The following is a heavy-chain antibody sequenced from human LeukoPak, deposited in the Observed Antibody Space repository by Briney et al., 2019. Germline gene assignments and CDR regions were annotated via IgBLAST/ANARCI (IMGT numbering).Heavy chain of an antibody. CDR2: FFHSGST. V-gene: IGHV4-38-2*02. Sequence: SETLSLTCTVSGYSISSGYYWAWIGQPPGRGRRGIGRFFHSGSTYYNPSLKSRVTISVDTSKNQFSLKLSSVTAADTAVYYCARGSIAAAGTVPYDAFDIWGQGTMVTVSS. D-gene: IGHD6-13*01. CDR1: GYSISSGYY. CDR3: ARGSIAAAGTVPYDAFDI. J-gene: IGHJ3*02.